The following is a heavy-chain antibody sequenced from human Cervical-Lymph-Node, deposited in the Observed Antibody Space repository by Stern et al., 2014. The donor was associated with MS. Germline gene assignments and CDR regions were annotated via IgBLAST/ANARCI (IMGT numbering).Heavy chain of an antibody. V-gene: IGHV1-69*01. CDR3: ARVMTTVTTHAFDI. CDR2: IIPIFGTA. J-gene: IGHJ3*02. Sequence: QVQLVQSGAEVKKPGSSVKVSCKASGGTFNRHAFSWVRQAPGQGLEWMGGIIPIFGTANYAQKSQGRVTITADESTSTAYMELSSLRSEDTAVYYCARVMTTVTTHAFDIWGQGTMVTVSS. CDR1: GGTFNRHA. D-gene: IGHD4-17*01.